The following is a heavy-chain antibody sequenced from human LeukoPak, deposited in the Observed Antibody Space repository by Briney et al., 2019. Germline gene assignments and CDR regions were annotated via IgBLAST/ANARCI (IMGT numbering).Heavy chain of an antibody. CDR2: INHSGST. V-gene: IGHV4-34*01. Sequence: SETLSLTCADYGGSFSGYYWSWIRQPPGKGLEWIGEINHSGSTNYNPSLKSRVTISVDTSKNQFSLKLSSVTAADTAVYYCARLFPGYCSSTSCYANWGQGTLVTVSS. CDR3: ARLFPGYCSSTSCYAN. D-gene: IGHD2-2*01. CDR1: GGSFSGYY. J-gene: IGHJ4*02.